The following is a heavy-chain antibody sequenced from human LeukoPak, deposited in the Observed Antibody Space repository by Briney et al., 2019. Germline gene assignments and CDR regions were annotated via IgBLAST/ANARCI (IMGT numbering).Heavy chain of an antibody. CDR3: ARGHLSHPVWMDV. CDR2: VDTDGSTT. CDR1: GFTFSTYW. Sequence: PGGSLRLSCAASGFTFSTYWMHWVRQAPGKGLVWVSRVDTDGSTTNHADSAKGRFTISRDNAKNTLYLQMSSLRAEDTAVYYCARGHLSHPVWMDVWGQGTTVTVSS. J-gene: IGHJ6*01. D-gene: IGHD3-16*01. V-gene: IGHV3-74*01.